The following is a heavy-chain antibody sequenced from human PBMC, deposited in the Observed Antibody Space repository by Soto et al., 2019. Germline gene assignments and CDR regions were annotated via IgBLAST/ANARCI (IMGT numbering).Heavy chain of an antibody. J-gene: IGHJ6*02. CDR1: GGTFTNYA. CDR2: IIPMFGTS. CDR3: AGGVRTGNYGMDV. Sequence: SVKVSCKASGGTFTNYAISWVRQAPGQGLGWMGAIIPMFGTSSYAQRSQGTVTITADDSTSTAYMELSSLRSEDTAVYYCAGGVRTGNYGMDVWGQGTTVTVSS. D-gene: IGHD3-10*01. V-gene: IGHV1-69*13.